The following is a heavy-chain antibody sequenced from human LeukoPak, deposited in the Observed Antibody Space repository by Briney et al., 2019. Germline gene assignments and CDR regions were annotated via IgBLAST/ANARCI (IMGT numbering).Heavy chain of an antibody. Sequence: GGSLRLSCAASGFTVSSNYMSWVRQAPGKGLEWVSVIYSGGSTYYADPVKGRFTISRDNSKNTLYLQMNSLRAEDTAVYYCASLGGYDFWGGYYQPPAMAVGGQGTTVTVSS. V-gene: IGHV3-66*01. CDR2: IYSGGST. D-gene: IGHD3-3*01. CDR3: ASLGGYDFWGGYYQPPAMAV. CDR1: GFTVSSNY. J-gene: IGHJ6*02.